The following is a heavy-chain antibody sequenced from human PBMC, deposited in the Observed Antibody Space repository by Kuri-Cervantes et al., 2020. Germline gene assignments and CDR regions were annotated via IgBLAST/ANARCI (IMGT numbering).Heavy chain of an antibody. Sequence: GESLKISCAASGFTFSSYWMHWVRQAPGKGLVWVSRINSDGSSTSYADSVKGRFTISRDNAKNTLYLQMNSLRAEDTAVYYCARAVPGLEGGFDYWGQGTLVTVSS. CDR1: GFTFSSYW. V-gene: IGHV3-74*01. J-gene: IGHJ4*02. CDR3: ARAVPGLEGGFDY. CDR2: INSDGSST. D-gene: IGHD6-19*01.